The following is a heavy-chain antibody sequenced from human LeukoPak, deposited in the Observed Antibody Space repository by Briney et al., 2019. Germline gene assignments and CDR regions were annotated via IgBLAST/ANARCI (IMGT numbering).Heavy chain of an antibody. CDR3: ARIGYSSSSFDY. J-gene: IGHJ4*02. Sequence: GGSLRLSCVASGFPFSNYWMSWVRQAPGGGLEWVANIKQDGSVKYYVDSVKGRFTISRDNAKNSVYLQMNSLRAEDTALYYCARIGYSSSSFDYWGQGTLVTVSS. D-gene: IGHD6-6*01. CDR1: GFPFSNYW. V-gene: IGHV3-7*01. CDR2: IKQDGSVK.